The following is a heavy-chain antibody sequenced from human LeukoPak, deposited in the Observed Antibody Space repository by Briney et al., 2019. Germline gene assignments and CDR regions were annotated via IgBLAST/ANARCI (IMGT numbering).Heavy chain of an antibody. Sequence: ASVKVSCKASGYTFTSYYMHWVRQAHGQGLEWMGIINPSGGSTSYAPKFQGRVTMTRDTSTSTVYMDLSSLRSEDTAVYYCARDSHDTSGYPGYWGQGTLVTVSS. J-gene: IGHJ4*02. CDR2: INPSGGST. CDR1: GYTFTSYY. D-gene: IGHD3-22*01. CDR3: ARDSHDTSGYPGY. V-gene: IGHV1-46*01.